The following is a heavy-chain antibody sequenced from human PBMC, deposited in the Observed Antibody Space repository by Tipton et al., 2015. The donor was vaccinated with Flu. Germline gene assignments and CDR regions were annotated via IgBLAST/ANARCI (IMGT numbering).Heavy chain of an antibody. D-gene: IGHD3-10*01. J-gene: IGHJ4*02. CDR3: ARLGSLVYGSGTYYQYFDY. CDR2: VHYSGNT. CDR1: GGSVSGSY. Sequence: GLVKPSETLSLICTVSGGSVSGSYWSWIRQPPGKGLEWIGYVHYSGNTNYNPSLRSRLTISADTSKNQFSLTLSSVTAADTAVYYCARLGSLVYGSGTYYQYFDYWGQGTLVTVPS. V-gene: IGHV4-59*02.